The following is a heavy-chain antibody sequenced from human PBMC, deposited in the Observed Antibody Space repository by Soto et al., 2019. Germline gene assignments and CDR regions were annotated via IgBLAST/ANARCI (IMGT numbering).Heavy chain of an antibody. Sequence: QVQLVESGGGVVQPGRSLRLSCAASGFTFSSYGMHWVRQAPGKGLEWVAVISYDGSNKYYEDSVKGRFTISRDKSKNTLYLRTNSLRAEARAAYYCAKETYTGPLAYWGQGTLVTVSS. V-gene: IGHV3-30*18. CDR1: GFTFSSYG. CDR2: ISYDGSNK. CDR3: AKETYTGPLAY. J-gene: IGHJ4*02. D-gene: IGHD1-1*01.